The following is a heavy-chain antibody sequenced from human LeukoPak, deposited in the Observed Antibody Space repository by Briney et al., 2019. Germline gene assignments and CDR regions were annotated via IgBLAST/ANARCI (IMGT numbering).Heavy chain of an antibody. CDR3: ARVPPVNRDTSAYRPLDY. D-gene: IGHD3-22*01. CDR1: GFTFSKYW. V-gene: IGHV3-7*01. J-gene: IGHJ4*02. CDR2: INQDGSEK. Sequence: GSLRLSCAASGFTFSKYWMNWVRQAPGKGLEWVANINQDGSEKHYVDSVKGRFTISRDNAKNSLFLQMNSLRAEDTAVYYCARVPPVNRDTSAYRPLDYWGQGTLVTVSS.